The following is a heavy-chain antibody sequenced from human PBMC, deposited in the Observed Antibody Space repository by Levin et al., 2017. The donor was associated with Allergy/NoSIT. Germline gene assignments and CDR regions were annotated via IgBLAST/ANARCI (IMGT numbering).Heavy chain of an antibody. CDR3: ANHFHDSGPDF. CDR2: ISYDGSHT. CDR1: GFNFSSYG. J-gene: IGHJ4*02. V-gene: IGHV3-30*18. D-gene: IGHD2-15*01. Sequence: GGSLRLSCIGSGFNFSSYGMHWVRQAPGKGLEWVGVISYDGSHTIYGDSVKGRLTISRDNSKNSLFLQIDSLKTEDTAMYYCANHFHDSGPDFWGQGTPVTVSS.